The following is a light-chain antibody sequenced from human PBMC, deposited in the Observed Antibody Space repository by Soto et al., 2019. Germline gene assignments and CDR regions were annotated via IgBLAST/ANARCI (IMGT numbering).Light chain of an antibody. V-gene: IGKV1-27*01. Sequence: DIQMTQSPSSLSASVGDRVTITYRASQGINNYLAWYQQKPGKVPKLLIYATSTLQSGVPSRFSGSGSGTYFTLTISSLQPEDVATYYCQRYNSAPDTFGGGTKVEIK. CDR3: QRYNSAPDT. J-gene: IGKJ4*01. CDR1: QGINNY. CDR2: ATS.